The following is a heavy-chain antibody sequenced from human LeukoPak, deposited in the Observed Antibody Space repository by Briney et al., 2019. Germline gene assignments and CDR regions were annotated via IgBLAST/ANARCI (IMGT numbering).Heavy chain of an antibody. CDR1: GFTFSSYA. D-gene: IGHD3-22*01. Sequence: GGSLRLSCAASGFTFSSYAMSWVRQAPGKGLEWVSGISGSGGNTYYADSVKGRFTISRDNSKNTLYLQMNSLRAEDTAVYYCARCPWTYYYDSSGYSVDYWGQGTLVTVSS. CDR2: ISGSGGNT. V-gene: IGHV3-23*01. J-gene: IGHJ4*02. CDR3: ARCPWTYYYDSSGYSVDY.